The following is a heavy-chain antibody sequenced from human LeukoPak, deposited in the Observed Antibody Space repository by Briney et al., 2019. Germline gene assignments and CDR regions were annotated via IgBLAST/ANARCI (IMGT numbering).Heavy chain of an antibody. D-gene: IGHD6-13*01. CDR1: GGSFSGYY. J-gene: IGHJ6*03. V-gene: IGHV4-34*01. CDR2: INHSGST. Sequence: SETLSLTCAVYGGSFSGYYWSWIRQPPGKGLEWIGEINHSGSTNYNPSLKSRVTISVDTSKNQFSLKLSSVTAADSAVYYCARHIPAAAGLYYYYYMDVWGKGTTVTVSS. CDR3: ARHIPAAAGLYYYYYMDV.